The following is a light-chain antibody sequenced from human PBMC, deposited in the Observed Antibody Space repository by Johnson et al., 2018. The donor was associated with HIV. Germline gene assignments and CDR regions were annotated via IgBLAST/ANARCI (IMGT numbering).Light chain of an antibody. J-gene: IGLJ1*01. CDR3: AAWDASLNSYV. V-gene: IGLV1-51*01. CDR2: DNN. Sequence: QPVLTQPPSVSAAPGQKVTISCSGSSSNIGNNYVSWYQHLPGTAPKLLIYDNNKRPSGVPDRFSGSKSGTSASLAISGLQAEDEGDFYCAAWDASLNSYVFGAGTKVTIL. CDR1: SSNIGNNY.